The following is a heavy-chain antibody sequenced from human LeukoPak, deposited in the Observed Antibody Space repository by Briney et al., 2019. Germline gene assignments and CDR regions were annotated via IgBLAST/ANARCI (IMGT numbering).Heavy chain of an antibody. D-gene: IGHD3-22*01. CDR3: ARVYYDSSGLAQFDY. V-gene: IGHV4-30-4*08. J-gene: IGHJ4*02. Sequence: SQTLSLTCTVSGGSISRGDYYWSWRRQPPGRGLEWIGYISYSGSTYYNLSLKSRVTISVDTSKNQFSLKLSSVTAADTAVYFCARVYYDSSGLAQFDYWGQGTLVTVSS. CDR1: GGSISRGDYY. CDR2: ISYSGST.